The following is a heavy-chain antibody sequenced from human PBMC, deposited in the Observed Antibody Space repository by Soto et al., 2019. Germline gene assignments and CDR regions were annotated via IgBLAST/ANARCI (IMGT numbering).Heavy chain of an antibody. D-gene: IGHD6-19*01. CDR2: INAGNGNT. V-gene: IGHV1-3*01. Sequence: QVQLVQSGAEVKKPGASVKVSCKASGYTFTSYAMHWVRQAPGQRLEWMGWINAGNGNTKYSQKFQGRVTITRDTSASTAYMELSSLRSEDTAVYYCAAGKTVAGPFDYWGQGTLVTVSS. CDR3: AAGKTVAGPFDY. CDR1: GYTFTSYA. J-gene: IGHJ4*02.